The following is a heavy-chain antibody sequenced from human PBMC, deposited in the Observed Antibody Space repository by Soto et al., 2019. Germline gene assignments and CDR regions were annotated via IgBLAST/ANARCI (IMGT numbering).Heavy chain of an antibody. CDR2: INPKSGGT. Sequence: QVQLVQSGAEVKKPGASVKVSCKASGYSFTDYHIHWVRQAPGQGLVWLGRINPKSGGTSTAQKFQGWVTMTTDTSISTASMELTRLTSDDTAIYYCAWGDSTDCSNGVCSFFYHHDMDVWGQGTTVTVSS. D-gene: IGHD2-8*01. V-gene: IGHV1-2*04. J-gene: IGHJ6*02. CDR1: GYSFTDYH. CDR3: AWGDSTDCSNGVCSFFYHHDMDV.